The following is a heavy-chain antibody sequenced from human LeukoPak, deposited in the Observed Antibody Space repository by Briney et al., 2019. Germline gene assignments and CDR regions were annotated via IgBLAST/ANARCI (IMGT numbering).Heavy chain of an antibody. J-gene: IGHJ3*02. D-gene: IGHD6-19*01. CDR3: ARHDSSGWYRIAFDI. CDR2: INHSGNT. V-gene: IGHV4-34*01. CDR1: GGSFSGYY. Sequence: PSETLSLTCAVYGGSFSGYYWSWIRQPPGKGLEWIGEINHSGNTNYNPSLKSRVTISVDTSKNQFSLKLSSVTAADTAVYYCARHDSSGWYRIAFDIWGQGTMVTVSS.